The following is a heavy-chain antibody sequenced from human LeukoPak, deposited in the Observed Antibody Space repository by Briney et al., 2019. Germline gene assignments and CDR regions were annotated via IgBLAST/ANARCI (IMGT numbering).Heavy chain of an antibody. Sequence: PGGSLRLSCAASGFTFSSYGMSWVRQAPGKGLEWVSAISGSGGSTYYADSVKGRFTISRDNSKNTLYLQMNSLRAEDTAVYYCAKRGILTGYYGRDYWGQGTLVTVSS. D-gene: IGHD3-9*01. CDR3: AKRGILTGYYGRDY. V-gene: IGHV3-23*01. CDR2: ISGSGGST. J-gene: IGHJ4*02. CDR1: GFTFSSYG.